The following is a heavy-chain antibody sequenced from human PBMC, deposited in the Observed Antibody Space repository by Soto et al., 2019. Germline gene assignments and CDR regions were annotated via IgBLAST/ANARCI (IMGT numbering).Heavy chain of an antibody. D-gene: IGHD2-2*01. CDR1: GGSISSYY. J-gene: IGHJ5*02. CDR3: ARGLGYCSTTSCPTWFDP. V-gene: IGHV4-59*01. CDR2: IYYSGNT. Sequence: PSETLSLTCSVSGGSISSYYWTWIRQPPGKGLEWIGYIYYSGNTNYNPSLKSRVTISVDTSKNPFSLKLSSVTAADTAVYYCARGLGYCSTTSCPTWFDPWGQGTLVTVSS.